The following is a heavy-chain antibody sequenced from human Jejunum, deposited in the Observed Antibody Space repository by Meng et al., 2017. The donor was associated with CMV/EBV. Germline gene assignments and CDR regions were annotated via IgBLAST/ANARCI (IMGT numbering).Heavy chain of an antibody. CDR1: FTLSNYW. V-gene: IGHV3-74*01. J-gene: IGHJ6*02. CDR3: AKGQRTSIYYYGMDV. Sequence: FTLSNYWMHWVRQAPGKGLVWVARINNDGSAMSHADSVKGRLTISRDNAKNTLFLQMNSLRADDTALYYCAKGQRTSIYYYGMDVWGQGTTVTVSS. CDR2: INNDGSAM. D-gene: IGHD2-2*01.